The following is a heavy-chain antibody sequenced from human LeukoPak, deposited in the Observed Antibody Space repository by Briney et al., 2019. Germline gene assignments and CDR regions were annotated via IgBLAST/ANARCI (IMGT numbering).Heavy chain of an antibody. D-gene: IGHD6-13*01. J-gene: IGHJ4*02. CDR3: ARDKVSSWYHPGDY. CDR2: IKQDGSEK. V-gene: IGHV3-7*01. Sequence: GGSLRLSCAASGFTFSSYWMSWVRQAPGKGLEWVANIKQDGSEKYYVDSVKGRFTVSRDNAKNSLYLQMNSLRAEDTAVYYCARDKVSSWYHPGDYWGQGTLVTVSS. CDR1: GFTFSSYW.